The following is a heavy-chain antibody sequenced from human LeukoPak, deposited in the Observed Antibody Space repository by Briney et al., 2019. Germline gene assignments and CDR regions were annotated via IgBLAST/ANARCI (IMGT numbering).Heavy chain of an antibody. D-gene: IGHD5-18*01. CDR1: GFTFSTYA. CDR3: ARVRGYTYGYLGN. V-gene: IGHV3-64*04. J-gene: IGHJ4*02. CDR2: ISSSGST. Sequence: GGSLRLSCSASGFTFSTYALHWVRQPPGKGLEYVSAISSSGSTYYADSVKGRFTISRDNAKNTLYLQMNSVRAEDTAVYYCARVRGYTYGYLGNWGQGTLVTVSS.